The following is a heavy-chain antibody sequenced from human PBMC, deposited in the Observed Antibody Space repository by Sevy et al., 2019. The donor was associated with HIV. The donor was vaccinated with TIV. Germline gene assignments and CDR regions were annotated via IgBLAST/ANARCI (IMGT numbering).Heavy chain of an antibody. CDR1: GFSFTNAW. D-gene: IGHD1-26*01. Sequence: GGCLRLSCAASGFSFTNAWMSWVRQAPGKGLEWVGRIKSKTDGGTRDFAAPVKGRLAISRDDSKSTFYLQMDSLKTDDTGVYYCTAGVGTSDCDYWGQGILVTVSS. CDR3: TAGVGTSDCDY. V-gene: IGHV3-15*01. J-gene: IGHJ4*02. CDR2: IKSKTDGGTR.